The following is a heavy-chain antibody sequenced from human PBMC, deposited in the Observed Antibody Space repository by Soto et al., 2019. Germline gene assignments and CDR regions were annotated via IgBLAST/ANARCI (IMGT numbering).Heavy chain of an antibody. CDR3: ASVDQEYNWNDDSYYYGMDV. CDR2: ISAYNGNT. V-gene: IGHV1-18*01. CDR1: GYTFTSYG. J-gene: IGHJ6*02. D-gene: IGHD1-20*01. Sequence: QVQLVQSGAEVKKPGASVKVSCKASGYTFTSYGISWVRQAPGQGLEWMGWISAYNGNTNHAQKLQGRVTMTTDTSTSTAYMELRSLRSDDTAVYYCASVDQEYNWNDDSYYYGMDVWGQGTTVTVSS.